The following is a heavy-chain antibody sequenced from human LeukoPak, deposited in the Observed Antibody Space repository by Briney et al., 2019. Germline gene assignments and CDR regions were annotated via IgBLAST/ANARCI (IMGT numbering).Heavy chain of an antibody. D-gene: IGHD3-9*01. CDR3: ARRLAGYYLRPLDQ. J-gene: IGHJ4*02. V-gene: IGHV1-2*02. CDR2: INPKSGAT. CDR1: RYTFTGYY. Sequence: GTSVKVSCKASRYTFTGYYIHWVRQAPGQGLEWMGWINPKSGATNYAQNFQGTVTLTRDTSISTAYMELSSLRHDDTAVYYCARRLAGYYLRPLDQWGQGTLVTVSS.